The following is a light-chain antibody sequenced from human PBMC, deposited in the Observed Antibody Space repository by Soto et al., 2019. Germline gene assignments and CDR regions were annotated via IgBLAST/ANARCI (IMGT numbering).Light chain of an antibody. CDR2: KAS. CDR1: QTISSW. V-gene: IGKV1-5*03. CDR3: QHYNSYSEA. Sequence: IEITQSPSTLSGSVGDRVTITCRASQTISSWLAWYQQKPGKAPKLLIYKASTLKSGVPSRFSGSGSGTEFSLTISSLQPDDFAPYYCQHYNSYSEAFGQGTKV. J-gene: IGKJ1*01.